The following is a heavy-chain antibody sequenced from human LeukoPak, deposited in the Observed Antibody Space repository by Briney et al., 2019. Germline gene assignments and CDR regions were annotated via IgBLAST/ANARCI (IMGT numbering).Heavy chain of an antibody. CDR3: ARVLRYCSGGNCYSGGLGYMDV. Sequence: GGPLRLSGAASGFTFSDYKMRWIRKAPGKGLEWVSSISRSGSTKYYADSVKGRFTISRDNAKNSLFLQMNSLRAEDTAVYYCARVLRYCSGGNCYSGGLGYMDVWGKGTTVTISS. CDR1: GFTFSDYK. V-gene: IGHV3-11*01. J-gene: IGHJ6*03. CDR2: ISRSGSTK. D-gene: IGHD2-15*01.